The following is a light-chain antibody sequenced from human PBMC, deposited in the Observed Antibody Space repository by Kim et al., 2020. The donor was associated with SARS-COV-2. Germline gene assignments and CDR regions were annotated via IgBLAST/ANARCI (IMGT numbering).Light chain of an antibody. CDR3: QQHSDWPLT. Sequence: EIVLTQSPATLSLSPGERVTLSCRASQSVSSNLAWYQQKPGQAPRLLIYAASNRATGIPARFSGSGSGTDFTLTISSLEPEDFAVYYCQQHSDWPLTFGGGTKVDIK. CDR2: AAS. J-gene: IGKJ4*01. V-gene: IGKV3-11*01. CDR1: QSVSSN.